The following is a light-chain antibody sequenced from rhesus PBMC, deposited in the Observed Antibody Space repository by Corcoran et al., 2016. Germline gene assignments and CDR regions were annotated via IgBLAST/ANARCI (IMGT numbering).Light chain of an antibody. CDR3: RVWDSRGDHPL. CDR2: YDS. V-gene: IGLV3-29*01. CDR1: NIGSEP. Sequence: SYDVTQPRSVSVSPGQTAIITCGGDNIGSEPVHWYQQKPAQAPVLVIYYDSDRPSGIPERFSASNSGNTATLTISGVEAGDEADYDCRVWDSRGDHPLFGGGSRLTYL. J-gene: IGLJ3*01.